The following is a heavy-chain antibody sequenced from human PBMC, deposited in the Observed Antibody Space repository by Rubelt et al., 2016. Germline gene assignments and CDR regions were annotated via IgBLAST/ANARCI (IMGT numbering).Heavy chain of an antibody. D-gene: IGHD1-26*01. CDR3: AKGFSGGSYYRGDY. V-gene: IGHV3-23*01. Sequence: EVQLLESGGGLIQPGGSLRLSCAASGFTFSSFAMDWVRQAPGKGLEWVSAISGSGGNTYYADSVKGSFTISRDNSETGLYLHRKSRGAGDTAVYYCAKGFSGGSYYRGDYWGQGTLVTVSS. J-gene: IGHJ4*02. CDR2: ISGSGGNT. CDR1: GFTFSSFA.